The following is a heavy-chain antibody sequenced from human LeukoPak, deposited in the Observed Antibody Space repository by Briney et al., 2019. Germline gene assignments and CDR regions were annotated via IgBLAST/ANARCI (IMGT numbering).Heavy chain of an antibody. Sequence: GGSLRLSCVASGFSFSTSSMTWVRQSPGKGLEWLANIKEDGSGKVYVDPVKGRFTISRDNAKNSLYLQMNTLRVDDSAVYYCARDPYSGKYGAFDIWGQGTMVTISS. CDR1: GFSFSTSS. D-gene: IGHD1-26*01. V-gene: IGHV3-7*01. CDR3: ARDPYSGKYGAFDI. CDR2: IKEDGSGK. J-gene: IGHJ3*02.